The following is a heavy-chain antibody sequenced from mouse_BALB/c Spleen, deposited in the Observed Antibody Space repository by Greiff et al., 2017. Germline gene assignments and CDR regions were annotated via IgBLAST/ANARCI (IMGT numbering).Heavy chain of an antibody. CDR2: ISYSGST. J-gene: IGHJ4*01. CDR3: ARNWSYYYAMDY. Sequence: EVKLMESGPGLVKPSQSLSLTCTVTGYSITSDYAWNWIRQFPGNKLEWMGYISYSGSTSYNPSLKSRISITRDTSKNQFFLQLNSVTTEDTATYYCARNWSYYYAMDYWGQGTSVTVSS. D-gene: IGHD4-1*01. V-gene: IGHV3-2*02. CDR1: GYSITSDYA.